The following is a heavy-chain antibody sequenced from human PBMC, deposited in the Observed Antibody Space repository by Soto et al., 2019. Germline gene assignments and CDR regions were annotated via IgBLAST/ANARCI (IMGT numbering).Heavy chain of an antibody. V-gene: IGHV4-59*01. Sequence: SETLSLTCAVSGDSISRYYWSWIRQPPGKELEWIGYISYSGSTNYKPSLKSRVTISVDTSKNQFSLKLSSVTAADTAVYYCARAGFPGTAFDSWGQGTLVTVSS. D-gene: IGHD2-21*01. CDR1: GDSISRYY. CDR3: ARAGFPGTAFDS. J-gene: IGHJ4*02. CDR2: ISYSGST.